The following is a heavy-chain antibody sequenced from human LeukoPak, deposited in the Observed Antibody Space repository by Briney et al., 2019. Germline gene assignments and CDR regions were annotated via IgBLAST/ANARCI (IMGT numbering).Heavy chain of an antibody. Sequence: SETLSLTCTVFGDSINSHDWSWLRQSPDKRLEWIGYVHHSGSTNYNPSLKSRVTISVDTPKNQFSLKLTSVTAADTAVYYCARQIAALGWVNWFDPWGQGTLVTVSS. CDR1: GDSINSHD. D-gene: IGHD6-6*01. CDR2: VHHSGST. CDR3: ARQIAALGWVNWFDP. V-gene: IGHV4-59*11. J-gene: IGHJ5*02.